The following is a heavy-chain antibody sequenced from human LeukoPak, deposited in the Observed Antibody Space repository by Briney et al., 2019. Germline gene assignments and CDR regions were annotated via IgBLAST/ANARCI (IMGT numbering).Heavy chain of an antibody. CDR2: INPSGGST. J-gene: IGHJ4*02. V-gene: IGHV1-46*01. CDR3: ARWGGYYEGAGAYYS. CDR1: GYTFTRYY. Sequence: GVSVKVPYMPSGYTFTRYYMHWLRLAPGQGLEWLGIINPSGGSTSYAQKFQGRVTMTRDTSTSTVYMELSSLRSEDTAVYYCARWGGYYEGAGAYYSSGQRALVTVSS. D-gene: IGHD3-22*01.